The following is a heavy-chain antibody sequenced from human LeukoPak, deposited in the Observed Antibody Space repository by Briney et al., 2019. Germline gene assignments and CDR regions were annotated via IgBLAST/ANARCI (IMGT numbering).Heavy chain of an antibody. CDR3: AKDDDWLRFEH. CDR1: GFTFSSYA. J-gene: IGHJ4*02. V-gene: IGHV3-23*01. Sequence: GGSLRLPCAASGFTFSSYAMSWVRQAPGKGLEWVSGISGSGGRTYYADSVKGRFTISRDNSNHMLYLQMNSLIAEDTAIYYCAKDDDWLRFEHWGRGTPVSVSS. CDR2: ISGSGGRT. D-gene: IGHD5-12*01.